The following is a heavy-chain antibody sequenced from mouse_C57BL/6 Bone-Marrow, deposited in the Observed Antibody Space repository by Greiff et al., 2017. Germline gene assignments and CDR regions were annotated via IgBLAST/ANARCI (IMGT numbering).Heavy chain of an antibody. CDR1: GYTFTDYE. Sequence: VKLVESGAELVRPGASVTLSCKASGYTFTDYEMHWVKQTPVHGLEWIGALDPETGGTAYNQKFKGKAILTADKSSSTAYMELRSLTSEDSAVYYCTRPPYYSNYLYYFDYWGQGTTLTVSS. CDR3: TRPPYYSNYLYYFDY. J-gene: IGHJ2*01. D-gene: IGHD2-5*01. V-gene: IGHV1-15*01. CDR2: LDPETGGT.